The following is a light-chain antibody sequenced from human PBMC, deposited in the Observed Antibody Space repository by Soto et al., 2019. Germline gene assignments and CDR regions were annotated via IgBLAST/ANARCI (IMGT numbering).Light chain of an antibody. V-gene: IGLV2-14*01. Sequence: QSALTQPASVSGSPGQSITISCTGTTNDVGGYNYVSWYQPHPGKAPNLLIFEVSSRPSGVSNRFSGSKSGNTASLTISALQAEDEADYFCNSSSSSSSLPYVFGTGTKVTVL. CDR3: NSSSSSSSLPYV. J-gene: IGLJ1*01. CDR2: EVS. CDR1: TNDVGGYNY.